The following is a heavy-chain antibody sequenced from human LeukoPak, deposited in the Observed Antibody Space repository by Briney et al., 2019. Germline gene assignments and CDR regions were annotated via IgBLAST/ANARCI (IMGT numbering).Heavy chain of an antibody. Sequence: PGGSLRLSCAASGFTFNTYTMNWVRQAPGKGLEWVSSISSGTSYIYYADSVKGRFTISRDNAKNSLYLQMNSLRAEDTAVYYCARDPTSSWETAFDIWGQGTMVTVSS. CDR3: ARDPTSSWETAFDI. D-gene: IGHD1-26*01. CDR1: GFTFNTYT. CDR2: ISSGTSYI. V-gene: IGHV3-21*01. J-gene: IGHJ3*02.